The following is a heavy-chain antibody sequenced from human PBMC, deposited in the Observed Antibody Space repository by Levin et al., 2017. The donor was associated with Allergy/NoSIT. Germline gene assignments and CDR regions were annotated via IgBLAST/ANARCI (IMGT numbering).Heavy chain of an antibody. Sequence: GGSLRLSCAASGFSFSSSWMHWVRQAPGKGLVWVSRITSDGSTTTYADSVKGRFTISRDNAKNTLYLQMNSLRAEDTAVYYCVRERYYRMDGWGQGTTVTVS. V-gene: IGHV3-74*03. CDR2: ITSDGSTT. J-gene: IGHJ6*02. CDR1: GFSFSSSW. CDR3: VRERYYRMDG.